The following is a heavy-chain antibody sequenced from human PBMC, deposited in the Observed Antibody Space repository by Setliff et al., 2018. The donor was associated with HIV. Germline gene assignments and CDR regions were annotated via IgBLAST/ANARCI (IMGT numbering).Heavy chain of an antibody. CDR3: ARDRTPQNWGSRGFYYMDV. Sequence: ASVKVSCKASGYTFTGYYIHWVRQAPGQGLEWMGWMNPNSPDTNYAQKFQGRVTMTRDTSISTAYMELTRLKSDDTAVYYCARDRTPQNWGSRGFYYMDVWGKGTTVTVSS. D-gene: IGHD7-27*01. CDR1: GYTFTGYY. CDR2: MNPNSPDT. V-gene: IGHV1-2*02. J-gene: IGHJ6*03.